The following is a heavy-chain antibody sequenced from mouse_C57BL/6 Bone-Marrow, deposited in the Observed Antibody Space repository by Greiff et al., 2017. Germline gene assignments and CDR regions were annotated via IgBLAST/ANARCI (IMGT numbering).Heavy chain of an antibody. CDR2: ISNFAYSI. V-gene: IGHV5-15*04. CDR1: GFTFSDYG. CDR3: ARGGLRYFDV. Sequence: EVMLVESGGGLVQPGGSLKLSCAASGFTFSDYGMAWVRQAPRKGPEWVAFISNFAYSIYYADTVTGRFTISRENAKNTLYLEMSSLRSEDTAMYYCARGGLRYFDVWGTGTTVTVSS. J-gene: IGHJ1*03.